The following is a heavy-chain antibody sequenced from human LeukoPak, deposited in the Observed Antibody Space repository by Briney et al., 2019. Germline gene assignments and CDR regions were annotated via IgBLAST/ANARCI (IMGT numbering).Heavy chain of an antibody. Sequence: ASVKVSCKASGYTFTGYYMHWVRQAPGQGLEWMGWISPNSGGTNYAQKLQGRVTMTRDTSITTAYMELSRLNSDDTALYYCVRDTDSSGNIAWFESWGQGTLVTVSS. V-gene: IGHV1-2*02. J-gene: IGHJ5*01. CDR3: VRDTDSSGNIAWFES. D-gene: IGHD1-26*01. CDR2: ISPNSGGT. CDR1: GYTFTGYY.